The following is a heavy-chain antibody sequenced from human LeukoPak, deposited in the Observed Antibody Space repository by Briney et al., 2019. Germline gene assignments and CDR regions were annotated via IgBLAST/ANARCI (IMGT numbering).Heavy chain of an antibody. D-gene: IGHD2-15*01. CDR3: AKERLGYCSGGSCSSFDY. CDR2: IRYDGSNK. CDR1: GFTFSNNW. J-gene: IGHJ4*02. Sequence: GGSLRLSCAASGFTFSNNWMAWVRQAPGKGLEWVAFIRYDGSNKYYADSVKGRFTISRDNSKNTLYLQMNSLRAEDTAVYYCAKERLGYCSGGSCSSFDYWGQGTLVTVSS. V-gene: IGHV3-30*02.